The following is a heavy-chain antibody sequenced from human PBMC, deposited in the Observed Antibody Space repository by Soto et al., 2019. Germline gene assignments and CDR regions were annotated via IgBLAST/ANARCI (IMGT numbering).Heavy chain of an antibody. V-gene: IGHV1-69*04. CDR1: GGTFSTYT. CDR3: AGDPDSHSNASHASSYP. D-gene: IGHD4-4*01. J-gene: IGHJ5*02. CDR2: IIPIIGII. Sequence: ASVRGSCKASGGTFSTYTITWVRQAPGQGLEWMGRIIPIIGIINYAQKFQGRVTISADKFTGTAYMELTGLRSDDTAVYYCAGDPDSHSNASHASSYPWRQGTLVTVSS.